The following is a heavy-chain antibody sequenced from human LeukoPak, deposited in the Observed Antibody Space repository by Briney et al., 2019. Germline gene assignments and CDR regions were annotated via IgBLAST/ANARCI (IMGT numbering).Heavy chain of an antibody. V-gene: IGHV3-23*01. CDR3: AKEKYYYGSGALNP. J-gene: IGHJ5*02. CDR1: GFTFSSYA. CDR2: ISGSGGST. Sequence: GGSLRLSCAASGFTFSSYAMSWVRQAPGKGLEWVSAISGSGGSTYYADSVKGRFTIPRDNSKNTLYLQMNSLRAEDTAVYYCAKEKYYYGSGALNPWGQGTLVTVSS. D-gene: IGHD3-10*01.